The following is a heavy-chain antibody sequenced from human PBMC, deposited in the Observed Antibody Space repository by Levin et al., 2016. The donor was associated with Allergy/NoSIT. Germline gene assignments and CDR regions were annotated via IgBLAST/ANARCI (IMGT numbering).Heavy chain of an antibody. J-gene: IGHJ2*01. CDR1: GYTFSSSN. Sequence: ASVKVSCKASGYTFSSSNLNWVRQAPGQGPEWMGWINTNTGNPMYAPGFTRRFVFSLDTSVSTAYLQISSLKAEDTAVYYCARVGDGYKTYWYFDLWGRGTLVTVSS. CDR3: ARVGDGYKTYWYFDL. CDR2: INTNTGNP. V-gene: IGHV7-4-1*02. D-gene: IGHD5-24*01.